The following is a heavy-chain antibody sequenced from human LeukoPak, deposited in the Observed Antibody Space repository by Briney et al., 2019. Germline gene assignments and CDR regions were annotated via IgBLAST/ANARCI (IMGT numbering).Heavy chain of an antibody. CDR1: GGSISSSSYY. D-gene: IGHD3-10*01. Sequence: SETLSLTCTVSGGSISSSSYYWGWIRQPPGKGLEWIGSIYYSGSTYYNPSLKSRVTISVDTSKNQFSLKLSSVTAADTAVYYCARAAPRGVVGYWGQGTLVTVSS. J-gene: IGHJ4*02. CDR3: ARAAPRGVVGY. V-gene: IGHV4-39*07. CDR2: IYYSGST.